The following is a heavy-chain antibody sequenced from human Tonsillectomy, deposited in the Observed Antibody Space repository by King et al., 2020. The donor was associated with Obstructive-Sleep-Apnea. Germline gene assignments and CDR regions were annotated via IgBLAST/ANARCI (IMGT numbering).Heavy chain of an antibody. J-gene: IGHJ6*02. CDR2: IYYSGST. V-gene: IGHV4-59*01. Sequence: VQLQESGPGLVKPSETLSLTCTVSGGSISSYYWSWIRQPPGKGLEWIGYIYYSGSTNYNPSLKSRGPISVDTSKNQFSLKLSSVTAADTAVYYCARVSHNYYYYGMDVWGQGTTVTVSS. CDR1: GGSISSYY. CDR3: ARVSHNYYYYGMDV.